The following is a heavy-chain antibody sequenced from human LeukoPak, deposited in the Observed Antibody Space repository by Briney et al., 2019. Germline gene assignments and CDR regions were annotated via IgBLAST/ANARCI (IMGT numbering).Heavy chain of an antibody. CDR1: GYTFTSYD. Sequence: ASVKVSCKASGYTFTSYDINWVRQATGQGLEWMGWMNPNSGNTGYAQKFQGRVTITRNTSISTAYMELSSLRSEGTAVYYCARGRVTGTTVYDYWGQGTLVTVSS. D-gene: IGHD1-1*01. CDR3: ARGRVTGTTVYDY. J-gene: IGHJ4*02. V-gene: IGHV1-8*03. CDR2: MNPNSGNT.